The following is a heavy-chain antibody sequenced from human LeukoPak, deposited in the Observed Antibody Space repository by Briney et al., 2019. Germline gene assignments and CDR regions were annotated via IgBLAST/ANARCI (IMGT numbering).Heavy chain of an antibody. CDR3: SRGPSPWNEGYLDI. CDR1: GFTFSSYW. J-gene: IGHJ3*02. D-gene: IGHD1-1*01. V-gene: IGHV3-74*01. CDR2: INSDGSST. Sequence: GGSLRLSCAASGFTFSSYWMHWVRQAPGKGLVWVSRINSDGSSTSYADSVKGRFTISRDNAKNTLYLQMNSLRTEDTAGFYCSRGPSPWNEGYLDIWGQGTMVTVSS.